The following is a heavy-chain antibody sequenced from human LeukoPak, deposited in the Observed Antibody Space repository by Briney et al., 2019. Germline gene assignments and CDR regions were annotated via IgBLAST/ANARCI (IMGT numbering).Heavy chain of an antibody. J-gene: IGHJ5*02. Sequence: SETLSLTCTVSGGSISSSSHYWGWVRQPPGRGLDWIGNIYYSGNPYYNPSLKSRVTISVDTSKNQFSLKLSSVTAADTAVYYCARGIVGTLDWFDPWGQGTLVTVSS. CDR1: GGSISSSSHY. CDR2: IYYSGNP. V-gene: IGHV4-39*01. CDR3: ARGIVGTLDWFDP. D-gene: IGHD1-26*01.